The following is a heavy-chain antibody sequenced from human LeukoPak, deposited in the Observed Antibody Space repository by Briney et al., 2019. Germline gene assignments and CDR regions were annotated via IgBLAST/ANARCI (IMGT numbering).Heavy chain of an antibody. CDR2: IYSGGST. D-gene: IGHD3-10*01. Sequence: HPGGSLRLSCAASGFTVSSNYMSWVRQAPGKGLEGVSGIYSGGSTYYADSLKGGFPISRDNSRNTLYLQMNSLRAEDTAVYYCARGGSGSYIYYFDYWGQGTLVTVSS. CDR3: ARGGSGSYIYYFDY. CDR1: GFTVSSNY. J-gene: IGHJ4*02. V-gene: IGHV3-66*02.